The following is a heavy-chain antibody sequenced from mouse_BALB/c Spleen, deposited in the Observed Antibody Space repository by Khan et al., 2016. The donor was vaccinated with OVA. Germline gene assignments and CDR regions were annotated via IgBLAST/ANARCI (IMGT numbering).Heavy chain of an antibody. V-gene: IGHV2-6*02. CDR2: IWSDGST. CDR3: ARWFDGYSSLYAMDY. J-gene: IGHJ4*01. Sequence: QVQLKESGPGLVAPSQSLSITCTVSGFSLTNYGVHWVRQPPGKGLEWLVVIWSDGSTNYNSVLKSRLSISKDNSKSQVFLKMNSLQTDYTAIYYCARWFDGYSSLYAMDYWGQGTSVTVSS. CDR1: GFSLTNYG. D-gene: IGHD2-3*01.